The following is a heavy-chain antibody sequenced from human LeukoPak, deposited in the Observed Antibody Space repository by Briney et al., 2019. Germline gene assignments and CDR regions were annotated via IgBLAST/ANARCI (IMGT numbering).Heavy chain of an antibody. CDR2: ISNDGSRK. CDR1: GFTFSRHG. Sequence: GRSLRLSCAPSGFTFSRHGMHWVRQAPGKGLEWVAIISNDGSRKYYAHSVEGRFTISRDNSKNTLYLQMDSLRAEDTAVYYCARDRAWNYFDYWGQGTLVTVSA. CDR3: ARDRAWNYFDY. V-gene: IGHV3-30*03. D-gene: IGHD3-3*01. J-gene: IGHJ4*02.